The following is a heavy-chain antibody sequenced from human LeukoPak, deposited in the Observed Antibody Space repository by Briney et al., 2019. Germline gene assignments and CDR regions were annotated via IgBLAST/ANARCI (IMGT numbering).Heavy chain of an antibody. J-gene: IGHJ6*03. CDR2: IYTSGST. V-gene: IGHV4-61*02. CDR3: AREVFEGITMVRGVASYYYYYMDV. D-gene: IGHD3-10*01. CDR1: GVSISSSNSY. Sequence: PSETLSLTCTVSGVSISSSNSYWGWIRQPPGKGLEWIGRIYTSGSTNYNPSLKSRVTISVDTSKNQFSLKLSSVTAADTAVYYCAREVFEGITMVRGVASYYYYYMDVWGKGTTVTISS.